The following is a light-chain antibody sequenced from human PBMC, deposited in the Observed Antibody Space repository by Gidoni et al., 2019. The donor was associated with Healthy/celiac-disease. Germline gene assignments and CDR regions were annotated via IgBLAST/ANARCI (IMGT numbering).Light chain of an antibody. Sequence: DIQMTQSPSTLSASVGDRVTITCRASQSISSWLAWYQQQPGKAPKLLIYKASSLESGVPSRFSGSGSGTEFTLTIISLQPDDFATYYCQQYNSYSWTFGQGTKVEIK. CDR2: KAS. J-gene: IGKJ1*01. CDR3: QQYNSYSWT. CDR1: QSISSW. V-gene: IGKV1-5*03.